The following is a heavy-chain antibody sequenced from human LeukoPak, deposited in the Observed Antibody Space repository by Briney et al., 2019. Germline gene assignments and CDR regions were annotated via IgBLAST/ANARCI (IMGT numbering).Heavy chain of an antibody. CDR3: AAEPRGSGTRWFDP. J-gene: IGHJ5*02. CDR2: IVVGSGNT. D-gene: IGHD3-10*01. V-gene: IGHV1-58*01. Sequence: SVKVSCKASGFTFTSSAVQWVRQARGQRLEWIGWIVVGSGNTNYAQKFQERVTITRDMDTSTAYMELSSLRSEDTAVYYCAAEPRGSGTRWFDPWGQGTLVTVSS. CDR1: GFTFTSSA.